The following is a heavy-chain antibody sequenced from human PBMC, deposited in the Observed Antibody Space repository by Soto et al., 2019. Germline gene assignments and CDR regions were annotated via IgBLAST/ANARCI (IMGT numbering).Heavy chain of an antibody. CDR3: ATFFRLSRYYYDSSGYPKGVFDY. J-gene: IGHJ4*02. V-gene: IGHV1-3*01. CDR1: GYTFTIYA. CDR2: INAGNGNT. D-gene: IGHD3-22*01. Sequence: ASVKVSCKASGYTFTIYAMHWVRQAPGQRLEWMGWINAGNGNTIYAQKFQGRVTMTEDTSTDTAYMELSSLRSEDTAVYYCATFFRLSRYYYDSSGYPKGVFDYWGQGTRVPVSS.